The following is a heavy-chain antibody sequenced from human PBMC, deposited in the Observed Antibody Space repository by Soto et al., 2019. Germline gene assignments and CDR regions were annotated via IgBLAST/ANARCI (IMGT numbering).Heavy chain of an antibody. CDR1: GFTFSRFD. V-gene: IGHV3-13*01. Sequence: EVQLVESGGGLVQPGGSLRLSCAASGFTFSRFDMHWVRQATGKGLEWVSSIGTTGDTYYPGSVKGRFTISRENAKNSLYLQMNSLRGGETAVYYCARGVDTSIYFMDVWGKGTTVTVSS. CDR3: ARGVDTSIYFMDV. D-gene: IGHD5-18*01. CDR2: IGTTGDT. J-gene: IGHJ6*03.